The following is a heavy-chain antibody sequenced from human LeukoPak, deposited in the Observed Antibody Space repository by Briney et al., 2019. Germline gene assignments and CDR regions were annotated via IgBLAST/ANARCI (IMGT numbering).Heavy chain of an antibody. CDR2: ISSSGGTI. CDR3: ARYNRYISGYY. D-gene: IGHD6-19*01. V-gene: IGHV3-48*03. CDR1: GFTFGSYE. J-gene: IGHJ4*02. Sequence: GGSLRLSCAASGFTFGSYEMNWVRQAPGKGLEWISYISSSGGTIYYADSVKGRFTISRDNAKNSLYLQMNSLRAEDTAVYYCARYNRYISGYYWGQGTLVTVSS.